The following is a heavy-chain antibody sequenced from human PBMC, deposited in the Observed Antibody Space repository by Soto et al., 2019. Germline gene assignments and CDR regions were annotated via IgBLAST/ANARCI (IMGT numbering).Heavy chain of an antibody. D-gene: IGHD2-15*01. CDR1: GGSISSGDYY. CDR3: ARRPQDCSGGRCYLYFLH. CDR2: IYYSGST. V-gene: IGHV4-30-4*01. J-gene: IGHJ1*01. Sequence: QVQLQESGPGLVKPSQTLSLTCTVSGGSISSGDYYWSWIRQPPGKGLEWIGYIYYSGSTYYNPSLKSRVTISVDTSKNQFSLKLSSVTAADTAVYYCARRPQDCSGGRCYLYFLHWGQGTLVTVSS.